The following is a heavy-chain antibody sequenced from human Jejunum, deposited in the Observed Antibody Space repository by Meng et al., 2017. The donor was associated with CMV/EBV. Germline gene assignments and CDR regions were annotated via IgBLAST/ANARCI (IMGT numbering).Heavy chain of an antibody. J-gene: IGHJ4*02. D-gene: IGHD3-3*01. CDR3: ARDPAPHYDFWSGPLDY. CDR1: CSSYA. V-gene: IGHV3-30*04. Sequence: CSSYAMHWVSQAPGKGLEWVAVISYDGSNKYYADSVKGRFTISRDNSKNTLYLQMNSLRAEDTAVYYCARDPAPHYDFWSGPLDYWGQGTLVTVSS. CDR2: ISYDGSNK.